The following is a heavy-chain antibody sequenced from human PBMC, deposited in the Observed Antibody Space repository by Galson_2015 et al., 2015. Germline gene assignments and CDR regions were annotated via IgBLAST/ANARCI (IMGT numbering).Heavy chain of an antibody. CDR2: ISSTTTYI. CDR3: ASQILDYDFWSGYYPTNFDY. Sequence: SLRLSCAASELTFSSYYMSWVRQAPGKGLEWVSSISSTTTYIYYADSVKGRFTISRDNAKNSLYLQMNSLGAEDTAVYYCASQILDYDFWSGYYPTNFDYWGQGTLVTVSS. D-gene: IGHD3-3*01. V-gene: IGHV3-21*01. J-gene: IGHJ4*02. CDR1: ELTFSSYY.